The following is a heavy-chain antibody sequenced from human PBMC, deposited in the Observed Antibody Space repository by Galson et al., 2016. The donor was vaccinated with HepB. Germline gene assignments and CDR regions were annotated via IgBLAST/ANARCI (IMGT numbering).Heavy chain of an antibody. CDR2: ISSTSKYI. J-gene: IGHJ4*02. V-gene: IGHV3-21*01. D-gene: IGHD6-19*01. CDR1: GFTFGSFT. CDR3: AEAGTVAAAEY. Sequence: SLRLSCAASGFTFGSFTMTWVRQAPGKGLEWVSTISSTSKYINYADSVKGRFTVSRDNAKSSVSLQMNSLRAEDTAVYYCAEAGTVAAAEYWGQGTLVTVSS.